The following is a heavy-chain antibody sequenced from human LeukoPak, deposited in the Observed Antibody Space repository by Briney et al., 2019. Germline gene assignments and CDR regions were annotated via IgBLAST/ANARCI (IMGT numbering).Heavy chain of an antibody. CDR3: ARVTNSVRYFDL. CDR2: TYYRSKWYT. CDR1: GDSVSRNTAA. Sequence: SQTLSLTCAISGDSVSRNTAAWNWIRQSPSRGLEWLGRTYYRSKWYTDYAVSVKSRVTIDPDTSKNQISLQLNSVTPEDTAVYYCARVTNSVRYFDLWARGTLVTVSS. V-gene: IGHV6-1*01. D-gene: IGHD5-18*01. J-gene: IGHJ2*01.